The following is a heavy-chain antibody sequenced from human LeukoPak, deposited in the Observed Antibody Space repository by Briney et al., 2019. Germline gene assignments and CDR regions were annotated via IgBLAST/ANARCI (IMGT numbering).Heavy chain of an antibody. Sequence: GSLRLSCAASGFTFSNAWMSWVRQAPGKGLEWVGRVKSKTDGGTTDYAAPVKGRFTISRDDSKNTLYLQMNSLKTEDTAVYYCTTDSYYYDSSGYYYFDYWGQGTLVTVSS. CDR1: GFTFSNAW. J-gene: IGHJ4*02. CDR2: VKSKTDGGTT. CDR3: TTDSYYYDSSGYYYFDY. V-gene: IGHV3-15*01. D-gene: IGHD3-22*01.